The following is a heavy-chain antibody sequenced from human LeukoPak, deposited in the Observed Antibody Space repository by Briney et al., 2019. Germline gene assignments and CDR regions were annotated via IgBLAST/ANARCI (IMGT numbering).Heavy chain of an antibody. CDR2: IHDNGGNT. Sequence: GGSLSLSCAASGFTFSSCAMSWVRQAPGKGLEWVSTIHDNGGNTYYADSVKGRLTISRDNSKNTLYLQMNSLRAEDTAIYYCAKRVPTNMGSPFDFRGQGPLVTVSS. V-gene: IGHV3-23*01. J-gene: IGHJ4*02. CDR1: GFTFSSCA. D-gene: IGHD2-2*01. CDR3: AKRVPTNMGSPFDF.